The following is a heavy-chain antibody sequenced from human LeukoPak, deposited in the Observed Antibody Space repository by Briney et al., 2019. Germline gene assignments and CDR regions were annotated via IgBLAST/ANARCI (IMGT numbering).Heavy chain of an antibody. CDR1: GGSISSYY. V-gene: IGHV4-59*08. CDR2: IYYSGST. CDR3: ARHFDEDSRGCSGGSCYAIQH. Sequence: SETLSLTCTVSGGSISSYYWSWIRQPPGKGLEWIGYIYYSGSTNYNPSLKSRVTISVDTSKNQFSLKLSSVTAADTAVYYCARHFDEDSRGCSGGSCYAIQHWGQGTLVTVSS. D-gene: IGHD2-15*01. J-gene: IGHJ1*01.